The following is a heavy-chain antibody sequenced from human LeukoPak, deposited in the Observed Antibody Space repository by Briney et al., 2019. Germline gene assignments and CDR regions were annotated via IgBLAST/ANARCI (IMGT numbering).Heavy chain of an antibody. CDR3: VKYYDILTGYWARNGFDY. CDR1: GFTFSSYE. D-gene: IGHD3-9*01. J-gene: IGHJ4*02. CDR2: ISSSGSTI. V-gene: IGHV3-48*03. Sequence: QPGGSLRLSCAASGFTFSSYEMNWVRQAPGKGLEWVSYISSSGSTIYYADSVKGRFTISRDNAKNSLYLQMNSLRAEDTAVYYCVKYYDILTGYWARNGFDYWGQGTLVTVSS.